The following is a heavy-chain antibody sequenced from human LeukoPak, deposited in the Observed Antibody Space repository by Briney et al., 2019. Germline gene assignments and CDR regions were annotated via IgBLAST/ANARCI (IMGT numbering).Heavy chain of an antibody. CDR2: IYSGGST. CDR1: EFSVGSNY. V-gene: IGHV3-66*01. J-gene: IGHJ4*02. CDR3: AKDLRISGYDPFSFDY. D-gene: IGHD3-22*01. Sequence: PGGSVRLSCAASEFSVGSNYMTWVRQAPGKGLEWVSLIYSGGSTYYADSVKGRFTISRDNSKNTLYLQMNSLRAEDTAVYYCAKDLRISGYDPFSFDYWGQGTLVTVSS.